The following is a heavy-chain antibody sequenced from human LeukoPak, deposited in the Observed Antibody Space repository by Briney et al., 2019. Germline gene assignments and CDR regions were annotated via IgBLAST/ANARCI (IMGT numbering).Heavy chain of an antibody. CDR2: IYYSGIT. J-gene: IGHJ4*02. Sequence: SETLSLTCTVSGGTISNYYWNLIRQPPGKGLEWIGYIYYSGITNYNPSLKSRVTLSVDPSKNQFSLKLRSVTAADTAVYFCARGPTLTSDYWGQGTLVTVSS. CDR3: ARGPTLTSDY. V-gene: IGHV4-59*01. D-gene: IGHD2/OR15-2a*01. CDR1: GGTISNYY.